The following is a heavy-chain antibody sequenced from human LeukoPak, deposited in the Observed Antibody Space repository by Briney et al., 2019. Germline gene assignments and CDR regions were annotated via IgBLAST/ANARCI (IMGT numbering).Heavy chain of an antibody. D-gene: IGHD3-22*01. CDR1: GFTFSNYA. CDR3: ARDVSGYYSFDY. CDR2: IIYDGSDK. V-gene: IGHV3-30-3*01. Sequence: GRSLRLSCAASGFTFSNYAMQWVRQAPGKGVGWVAVIIYDGSDKNYADSVKGRFTISRDNSKNTLYVQMNSLRAEDTAVYYCARDVSGYYSFDYWGQGTLVTVSS. J-gene: IGHJ4*02.